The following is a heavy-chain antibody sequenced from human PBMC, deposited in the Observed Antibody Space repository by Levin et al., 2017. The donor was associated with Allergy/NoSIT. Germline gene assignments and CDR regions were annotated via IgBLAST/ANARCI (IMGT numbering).Heavy chain of an antibody. J-gene: IGHJ6*03. V-gene: IGHV4-34*01. Sequence: SQTLSLTCAVYGGSFSGYYWSWIRQPPGKGLEWIGEINHSGSTNYNPSLKSRVTISVDTSKNQFSLKLSSVTAADTAVYYCARGVAVAGHYYYYYMDVWGKGTTVTVSS. D-gene: IGHD6-19*01. CDR3: ARGVAVAGHYYYYYMDV. CDR2: INHSGST. CDR1: GGSFSGYY.